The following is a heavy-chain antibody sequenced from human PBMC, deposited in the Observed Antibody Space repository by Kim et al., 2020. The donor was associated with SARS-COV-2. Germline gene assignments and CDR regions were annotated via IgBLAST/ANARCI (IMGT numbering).Heavy chain of an antibody. J-gene: IGHJ6*02. CDR2: INHSGST. CDR1: GGSFSGYY. D-gene: IGHD3-10*01. CDR3: ARGGHYYGSGPPGESSYYYYYGMDV. V-gene: IGHV4-34*01. Sequence: SETLSLTCAVYGGSFSGYYWSWIRQPPGKGLEWIGEINHSGSTNYNPSLKSRVTISVDTSKNQFSLKLSSVTAADTAVYYCARGGHYYGSGPPGESSYYYYYGMDVWGQGTTVTVSS.